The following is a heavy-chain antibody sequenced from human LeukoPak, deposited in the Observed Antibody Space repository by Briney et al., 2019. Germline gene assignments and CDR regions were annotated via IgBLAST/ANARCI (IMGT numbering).Heavy chain of an antibody. V-gene: IGHV1-18*01. CDR1: GYTFNTYG. CDR3: ARGPHERSGYPDD. D-gene: IGHD3-16*02. J-gene: IGHJ4*02. CDR2: ISPYNGNT. Sequence: ASVKVSCKPYGYTFNTYGITWVRQAPGQGLEWMVWISPYNGNTNYAQKFQGRVTMTTDTSTSTAYMELRSLRSDDTAVYYCARGPHERSGYPDDWGQGTLVTVSS.